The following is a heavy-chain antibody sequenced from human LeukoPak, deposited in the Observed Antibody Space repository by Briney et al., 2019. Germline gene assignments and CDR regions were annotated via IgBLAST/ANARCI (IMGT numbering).Heavy chain of an antibody. CDR2: ISYSGST. J-gene: IGHJ5*02. CDR1: GGSISSGGYY. Sequence: SETLSLTCTVSGGSISSGGYYWSWIRQHPGKGLEWIGHISYSGSTYSNPSLKSRVTISVDMSKNQFSLKLSSVTAADTAVYYCARDREVWFDPWGQGTLVSVSS. CDR3: ARDREVWFDP. V-gene: IGHV4-31*03.